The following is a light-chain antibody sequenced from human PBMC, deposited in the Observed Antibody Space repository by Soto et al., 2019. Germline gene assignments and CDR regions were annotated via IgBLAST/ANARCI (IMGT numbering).Light chain of an antibody. Sequence: QLVLTQSPSASASLGASVKLTCTRSSGHSNYAIAWHQQQSENGPRYLMRVNSDGSHSKGDGLADRFSGYSSGAERYLTISRLRSEEEADYYCQTWGSGIVVFGGGTKLTVL. V-gene: IGLV4-69*01. CDR2: VNSDGSH. J-gene: IGLJ2*01. CDR3: QTWGSGIVV. CDR1: SGHSNYA.